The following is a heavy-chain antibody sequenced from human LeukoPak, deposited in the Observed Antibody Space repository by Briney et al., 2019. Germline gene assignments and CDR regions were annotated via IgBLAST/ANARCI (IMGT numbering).Heavy chain of an antibody. D-gene: IGHD4-11*01. CDR1: GFTFSSYG. Sequence: PGRSLRLSCAASGFTFSSYGMYWVRQAPGKGLEWVSAISADGGSAWYAGSVRGRSTISRDNSKNTVYLQMKSLGAEDTAVYFCARDRNFPRDQFDYWGQGTLVTVSS. CDR2: ISADGGSA. V-gene: IGHV3-23*01. CDR3: ARDRNFPRDQFDY. J-gene: IGHJ4*02.